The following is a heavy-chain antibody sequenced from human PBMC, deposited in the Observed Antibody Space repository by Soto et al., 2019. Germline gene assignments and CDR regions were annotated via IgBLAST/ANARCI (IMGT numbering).Heavy chain of an antibody. V-gene: IGHV4-39*07. J-gene: IGHJ4*02. CDR3: ARRYGSAIDF. CDR1: GGSISSISYY. D-gene: IGHD1-26*01. CDR2: IYYSGST. Sequence: PSETLSLTCTVSGGSISSISYYWGWIRQPPGKGLEWIGSIYYSGSTNYNPSLKSRVTISVDTSKNQFSLKLSSVTAADTAVYYCARRYGSAIDFWGQGTLVTVSS.